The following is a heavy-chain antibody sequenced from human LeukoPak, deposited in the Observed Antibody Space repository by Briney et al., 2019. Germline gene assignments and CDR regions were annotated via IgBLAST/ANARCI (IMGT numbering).Heavy chain of an antibody. CDR1: GGTFSSYA. J-gene: IGHJ6*03. V-gene: IGHV1-69*05. Sequence: SVKVSCYAAGGTFSSYAISWVRQAPGQGLEWMGGTISIFGTANYAQKFQGRVTITTDESTSTAYMELSSLRSEDTAVYYCARTIIAAAHYYYYRDVWGKGTTVTVAS. D-gene: IGHD6-13*01. CDR3: ARTIIAAAHYYYYRDV. CDR2: TISIFGTA.